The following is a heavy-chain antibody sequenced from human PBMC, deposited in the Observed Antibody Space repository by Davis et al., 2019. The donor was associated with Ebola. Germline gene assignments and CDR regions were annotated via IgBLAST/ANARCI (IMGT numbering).Heavy chain of an antibody. Sequence: SVKVTCKTSGGTVSRAAPKGVRQARGQGLEGTGGIIPLFGSVTYAQKFQGRLTITAADSTGTAYMELYSLTPEDTAVHYCARDQNWNDLLGDAFDLWGQGTTVTVS. CDR2: IIPLFGSV. J-gene: IGHJ3*01. D-gene: IGHD1-1*01. CDR3: ARDQNWNDLLGDAFDL. CDR1: GGTVSRAA. V-gene: IGHV1-69*13.